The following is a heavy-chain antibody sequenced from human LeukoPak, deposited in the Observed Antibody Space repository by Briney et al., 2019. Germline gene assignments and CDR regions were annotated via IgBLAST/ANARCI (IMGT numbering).Heavy chain of an antibody. CDR3: VRVEEE. Sequence: PGGSLRLSCAASGFTVSSNYMSWVRQAPGKGLEWLSVLYSGGYTYYADAVKGRFTISRDNSKNTLYLQMNSLRVEDTAVYYCVRVEEEWGQGTLVTVSS. V-gene: IGHV3-66*01. J-gene: IGHJ4*02. CDR2: LYSGGYT. CDR1: GFTVSSNY.